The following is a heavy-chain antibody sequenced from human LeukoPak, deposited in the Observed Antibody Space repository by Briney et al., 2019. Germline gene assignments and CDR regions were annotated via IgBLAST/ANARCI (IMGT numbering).Heavy chain of an antibody. CDR2: IYSGGST. CDR1: GFTVSSNY. J-gene: IGHJ4*02. D-gene: IGHD6-13*01. Sequence: GGSLRLSCAASGFTVSSNYMTWVRQAPGKGLEWVSIIYSGGSTYYADSVKGRFTISRDNSKNTMYLQMNSLRAEDTAVYYCARDYSSTWTAGYWGQGTLVTVSS. CDR3: ARDYSSTWTAGY. V-gene: IGHV3-66*01.